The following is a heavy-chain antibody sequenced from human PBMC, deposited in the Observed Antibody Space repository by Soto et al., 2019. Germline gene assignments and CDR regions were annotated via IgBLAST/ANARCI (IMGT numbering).Heavy chain of an antibody. J-gene: IGHJ6*02. CDR1: GFTFGDYA. D-gene: IGHD6-19*01. CDR3: AIIAVAGTYGMDV. CDR2: ISSSGSTI. Sequence: GGSLRLSCTASGFTFGDYAMSWVRQAPGKGLEWVSYISSSGSTIYYADSVKGRFTISRDNAKNSLYLQMNSLRAEDTAVYYCAIIAVAGTYGMDVWGQGTTVTVS. V-gene: IGHV3-48*03.